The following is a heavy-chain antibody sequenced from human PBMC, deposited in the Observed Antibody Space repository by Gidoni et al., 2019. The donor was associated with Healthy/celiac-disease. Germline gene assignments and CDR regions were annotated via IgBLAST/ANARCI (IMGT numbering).Heavy chain of an antibody. J-gene: IGHJ4*02. D-gene: IGHD6-13*01. CDR3: ARDPGYSSSWYWGDY. V-gene: IGHV1-18*01. Sequence: QVQLVQSGAEVKKPGASVKVSCKASGYTFPSYGISWVRQVPGQGLEWMGWISAYNGNTNYAQKLQGRVTMTTDTATSTAYMELRSLRSDDTAVYYCARDPGYSSSWYWGDYWGQGTLVTVSS. CDR1: GYTFPSYG. CDR2: ISAYNGNT.